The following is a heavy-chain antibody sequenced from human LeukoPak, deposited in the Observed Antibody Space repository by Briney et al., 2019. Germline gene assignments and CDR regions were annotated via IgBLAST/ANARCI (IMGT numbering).Heavy chain of an antibody. CDR2: VSYSGTT. CDR1: GGSISTYY. J-gene: IGHJ1*01. D-gene: IGHD4-17*01. V-gene: IGHV4-59*01. CDR3: ARGNGDYVEYFQH. Sequence: SETLSLTCSVSGGSISTYYWSWIRQPPGKGLEWIGCVSYSGTTKYSPSLKSRVTISVDTSKNHFSLKLTSVTAADTAVYYCARGNGDYVEYFQHWGQGTLVTVSS.